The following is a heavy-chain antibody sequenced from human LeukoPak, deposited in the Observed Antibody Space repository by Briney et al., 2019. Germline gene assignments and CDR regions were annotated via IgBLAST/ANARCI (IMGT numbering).Heavy chain of an antibody. J-gene: IGHJ4*02. D-gene: IGHD2-15*01. CDR1: GYTLTELS. V-gene: IGHV1-24*01. Sequence: ASVKVSCKVSGYTLTELSMHWVRQAPGKGLEWMGGFDPEDGETIYAQKFQGRVTMTEDTSTDTAYMALSSLRSEDTAVYYCATNRLGYCSGGSCYSFDYWGQGTLVTVSS. CDR2: FDPEDGET. CDR3: ATNRLGYCSGGSCYSFDY.